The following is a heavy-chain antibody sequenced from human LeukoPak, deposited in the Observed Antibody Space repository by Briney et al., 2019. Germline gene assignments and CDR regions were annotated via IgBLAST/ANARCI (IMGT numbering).Heavy chain of an antibody. D-gene: IGHD3-3*01. CDR3: AGVYDFWSAFDY. CDR2: ISNDGSNK. V-gene: IGHV3-30-3*01. CDR1: GFTFSSYA. J-gene: IGHJ4*02. Sequence: GGSLRLSCAASGFTFSSYAMHWVRQAPGKGLEWVAVISNDGSNKYYADSVKGRFTISRDNSKNTLYLQMNSLRAEDTAVYYCAGVYDFWSAFDYWGQGTLVTVSS.